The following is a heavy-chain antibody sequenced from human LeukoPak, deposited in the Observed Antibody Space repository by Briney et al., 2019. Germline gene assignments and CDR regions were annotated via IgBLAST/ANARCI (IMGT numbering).Heavy chain of an antibody. J-gene: IGHJ4*02. Sequence: GGSLRLSCAASGFTFSSYVMSWVRQAPGKGLEWVSALSGSSGDTYYADSVKGRFTISRDNSKNTLYLQMNSLRDEDTAVYYCAKDFRDGYNPYYFGYWGQGTLVTVSS. CDR1: GFTFSSYV. CDR3: AKDFRDGYNPYYFGY. V-gene: IGHV3-23*01. D-gene: IGHD5-24*01. CDR2: LSGSSGDT.